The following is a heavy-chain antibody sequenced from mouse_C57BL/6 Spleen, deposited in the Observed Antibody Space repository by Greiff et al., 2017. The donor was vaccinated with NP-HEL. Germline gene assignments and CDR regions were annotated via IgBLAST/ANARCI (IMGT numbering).Heavy chain of an antibody. J-gene: IGHJ4*01. CDR1: GYTFTSYW. Sequence: QVQLQQPGAELVKPGASVKLSCKASGYTFTSYWMQWVKQRPGQGLEWIGEIDPSDSYTNYNQKFKGKATLTVDTSSSTAYMQLSSLTSEDSAVYYCARLRLRLMDYWGQGTSVTVSS. V-gene: IGHV1-50*01. CDR2: IDPSDSYT. D-gene: IGHD2-2*01. CDR3: ARLRLRLMDY.